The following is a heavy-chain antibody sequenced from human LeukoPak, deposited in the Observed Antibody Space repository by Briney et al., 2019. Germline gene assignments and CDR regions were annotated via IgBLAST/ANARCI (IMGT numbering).Heavy chain of an antibody. CDR3: ARDGTSFDY. CDR1: GFTFSNYW. J-gene: IGHJ4*02. CDR2: MKGDGSEQ. V-gene: IGHV3-7*01. Sequence: GGSLRLSCATSGFTFSNYWMTWVRQAPGRWLEWVANMKGDGSEQFYADSVKGRFTISRDNAKNSLYLQMNSLRAEDTAVYYCARDGTSFDYWGQGTLVTVSS.